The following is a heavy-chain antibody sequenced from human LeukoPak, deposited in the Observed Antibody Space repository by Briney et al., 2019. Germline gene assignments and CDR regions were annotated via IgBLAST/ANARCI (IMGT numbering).Heavy chain of an antibody. D-gene: IGHD5-24*01. CDR3: ARHRSGWLQSSFDY. J-gene: IGHJ4*02. Sequence: SETLSLSCIVSGGSISTRTYYWAWVRQPPGKGLEWIGSIYKTGSTNYSPSLKSRVTISVDTSENQFSLKLSSVTAADTAVYYCARHRSGWLQSSFDYWGQGTLVTVSS. CDR2: IYKTGST. CDR1: GGSISTRTYY. V-gene: IGHV4-39*01.